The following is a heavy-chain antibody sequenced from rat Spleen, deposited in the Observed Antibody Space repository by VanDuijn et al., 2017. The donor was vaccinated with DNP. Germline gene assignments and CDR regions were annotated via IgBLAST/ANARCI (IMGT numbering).Heavy chain of an antibody. J-gene: IGHJ3*01. CDR3: TRGANWEGNWFAY. CDR2: ISPSGSRP. V-gene: IGHV5S10*01. CDR1: VSTFSDYN. D-gene: IGHD5-1*01. Sequence: EVQLVESGGTLVQPGRSLKLSCEASVSTFSDYNMAWVRQGPKKGLEWVAAISPSGSRPYSPDSVKGRFTISRDNAKNTLYLQMNSLRSEDTATYYCTRGANWEGNWFAYWGQGTLVTVSS.